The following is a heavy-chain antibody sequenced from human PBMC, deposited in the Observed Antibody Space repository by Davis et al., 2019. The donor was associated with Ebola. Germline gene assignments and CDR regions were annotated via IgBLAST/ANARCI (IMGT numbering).Heavy chain of an antibody. CDR3: ARRQFCTNGVCYEPYYYYGMDV. CDR1: GFTFDDYD. V-gene: IGHV3-9*01. CDR2: ISWNSDRL. J-gene: IGHJ6*02. Sequence: SLKISCAASGFTFDDYDMHWVRQAPGKGLEWVSGISWNSDRLGYADSVKGRFTISRDNAKNSLYLQMNSLRAEDTALYYCARRQFCTNGVCYEPYYYYGMDVWGQGTTVTVSS. D-gene: IGHD2-8*01.